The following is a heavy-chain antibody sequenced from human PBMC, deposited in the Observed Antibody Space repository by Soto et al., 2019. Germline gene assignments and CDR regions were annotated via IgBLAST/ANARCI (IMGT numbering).Heavy chain of an antibody. V-gene: IGHV1-3*01. D-gene: IGHD3-22*01. Sequence: QVQLVQSGAEVKKPGASVKVSCKASGYTFTSYAMHWVRQAPGQRLEWMGWVNAGNCNTKYSQKFDGRVTITGDTSASTAYREVSSLRSEDTAVYYCARGPAMIVVDGMTYFDYWGQGTMVTVSS. CDR1: GYTFTSYA. CDR2: VNAGNCNT. CDR3: ARGPAMIVVDGMTYFDY. J-gene: IGHJ4*02.